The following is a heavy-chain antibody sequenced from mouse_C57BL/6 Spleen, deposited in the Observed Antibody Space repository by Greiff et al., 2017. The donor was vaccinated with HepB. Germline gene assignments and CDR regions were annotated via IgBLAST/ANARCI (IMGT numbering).Heavy chain of an antibody. CDR1: GFNIKDDY. D-gene: IGHD1-1*01. Sequence: VQLQQSGAELVRPGASVKLSCTASGFNIKDDYMHWVKQRPEQGLEWIGWIDPANGDTEYASKFQGKATITADTSSNTAYLQLSSLTSEDTAVYYCTTGILRGFAYWGQGTLVTVSA. CDR3: TTGILRGFAY. V-gene: IGHV14-4*01. J-gene: IGHJ3*01. CDR2: IDPANGDT.